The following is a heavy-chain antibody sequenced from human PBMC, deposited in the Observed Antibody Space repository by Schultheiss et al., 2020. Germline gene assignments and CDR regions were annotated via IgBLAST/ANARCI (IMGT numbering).Heavy chain of an antibody. V-gene: IGHV4-31*03. Sequence: SQTLSLTCTVSGGSISSGDYYWSWIRQHPGKGLEWIGYIYYSGSTYYNPSLKSRVTISVDTSKNQFSLKLSSVTAADTAVYYCARTYSSSWYLSYYGMDVWGQGTTVTVSS. J-gene: IGHJ6*02. D-gene: IGHD6-13*01. CDR1: GGSISSGDYY. CDR3: ARTYSSSWYLSYYGMDV. CDR2: IYYSGST.